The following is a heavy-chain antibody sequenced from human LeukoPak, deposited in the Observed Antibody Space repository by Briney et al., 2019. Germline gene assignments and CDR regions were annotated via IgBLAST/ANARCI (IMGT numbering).Heavy chain of an antibody. D-gene: IGHD7-27*01. CDR3: ARETPGAGHFDY. J-gene: IGHJ4*02. Sequence: SETLSLTCTVSGRSVSSGRYYWSWIRQPPGKGLEWIGYIYYSGSTNYNPSLKSRVTISVDTSKNQFSLKLSSVTAADTAVYYCARETPGAGHFDYWGQGSLVTVSS. CDR2: IYYSGST. CDR1: GRSVSSGRYY. V-gene: IGHV4-61*01.